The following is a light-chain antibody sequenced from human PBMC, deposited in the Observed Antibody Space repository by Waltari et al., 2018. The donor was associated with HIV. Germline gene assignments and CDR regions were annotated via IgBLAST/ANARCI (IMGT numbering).Light chain of an antibody. CDR2: GVS. J-gene: IGKJ1*01. V-gene: IGKV3-20*01. CDR3: QQYSSSPRT. CDR1: QRISANY. Sequence: EIVLSPSPGPLSLSPGERATLHCRASQRISANYLAWYQHKPGQAPRLLIYGVSSRASGIPDRFSGSGSGTDFTLTISRLEPEDFALYYCQQYSSSPRTFGQGTKVEVK.